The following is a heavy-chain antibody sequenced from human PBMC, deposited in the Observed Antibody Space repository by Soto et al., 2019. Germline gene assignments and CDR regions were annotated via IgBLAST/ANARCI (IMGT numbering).Heavy chain of an antibody. CDR1: GGSISSYY. V-gene: IGHV4-59*01. D-gene: IGHD3-22*01. CDR2: IYYSGST. CDR3: ARAEEGYNFSHYYYYYYMDV. Sequence: SETLSLTCTVSGGSISSYYWSWIRQPPGKGLEWIGYIYYSGSTNYNPSLKSRVTISVDTSKNQFSLKLSSVTAADTAVYYCARAEEGYNFSHYYYYYYMDVWGKGTTVTVSS. J-gene: IGHJ6*03.